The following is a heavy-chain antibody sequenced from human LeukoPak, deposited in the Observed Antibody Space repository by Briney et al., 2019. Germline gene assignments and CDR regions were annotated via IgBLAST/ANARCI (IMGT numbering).Heavy chain of an antibody. Sequence: SQTLSLTCAVSGGSISSGGYSWSWIRQPPGKGLEWIGYIYYNGSTNYNPSLKSRVTILVDTSKNQFSLKLSSVTAADTAVYYCARHAGIATYSYGMDVWGQGTTVTVSS. CDR1: GGSISSGGYS. V-gene: IGHV4-30-4*07. CDR2: IYYNGST. CDR3: ARHAGIATYSYGMDV. J-gene: IGHJ6*02. D-gene: IGHD6-13*01.